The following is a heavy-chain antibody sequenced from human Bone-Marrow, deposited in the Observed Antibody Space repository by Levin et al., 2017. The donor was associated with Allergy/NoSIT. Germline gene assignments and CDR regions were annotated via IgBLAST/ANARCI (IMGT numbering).Heavy chain of an antibody. J-gene: IGHJ6*03. V-gene: IGHV3-7*04. Sequence: QTGGSLRLSCAASGFTFSSYWMSWVRQAPGKGLEWVANIKQDGSEKYYVDSVKGRFTISRDNAKNSLYLQMNSLRAEDTAVYYCARERNGYDWIVYYYYYYMDVWGKGTTVTVSS. D-gene: IGHD5-12*01. CDR2: IKQDGSEK. CDR1: GFTFSSYW. CDR3: ARERNGYDWIVYYYYYYMDV.